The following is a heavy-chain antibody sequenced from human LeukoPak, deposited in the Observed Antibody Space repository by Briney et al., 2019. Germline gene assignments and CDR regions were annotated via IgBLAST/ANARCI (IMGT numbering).Heavy chain of an antibody. V-gene: IGHV1-69-2*01. J-gene: IGHJ4*02. CDR1: GYTFADYY. CDR3: ATVNSGSFEGVDY. D-gene: IGHD1-26*01. CDR2: VDPEDGET. Sequence: ASVKVSCKVSGYTFADYYMHWVQQAPGKGLEWMGLVDPEDGETIYAEKFQGRVTITADTSTDTAYMELSSLRSEDTAVYYCATVNSGSFEGVDYWGQGTLVTVSS.